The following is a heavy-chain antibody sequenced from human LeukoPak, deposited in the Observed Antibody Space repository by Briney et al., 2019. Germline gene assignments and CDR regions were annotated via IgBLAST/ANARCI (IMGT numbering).Heavy chain of an antibody. CDR1: GCTFSSYS. CDR3: ARDSGRGSYFY. J-gene: IGHJ4*02. V-gene: IGHV1-69*04. Sequence: GAGVKVSCKASGCTFSSYSISGVRQAPGQGLEWMGRIIPILDIANYAQKFQGRVTITADTSTSTGYMERRGLRSDDTAVYYCARDSGRGSYFYWGQGPLVPVSS. CDR2: IIPILDIA. D-gene: IGHD1-26*01.